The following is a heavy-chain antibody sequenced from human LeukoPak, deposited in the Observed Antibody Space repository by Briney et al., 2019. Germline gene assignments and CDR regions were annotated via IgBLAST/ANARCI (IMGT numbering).Heavy chain of an antibody. CDR3: ARVNRDTSGYYHVCFDY. V-gene: IGHV4-61*01. CDR2: IYHTGSS. D-gene: IGHD3-22*01. CDR1: GGSISSGSYY. Sequence: SETLSLTCTVSGGSISSGSYYWSWIRQPPGKGLEWIGFIYHTGSSNYNPSLKSRVTISVDTSKNQVSLNLRSVTAADTAVYYCARVNRDTSGYYHVCFDYWGQETLVSVSS. J-gene: IGHJ4*02.